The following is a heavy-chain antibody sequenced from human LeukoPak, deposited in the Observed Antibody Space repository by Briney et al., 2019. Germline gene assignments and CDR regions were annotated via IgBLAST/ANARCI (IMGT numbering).Heavy chain of an antibody. Sequence: GASVKVSCKASGYIFTSYDINWVRQATGQGLEWMGWMNPNSGNTGYAQKFQGRVTMTRNTSISTAYMELSSLRSEDTAVYYCARVGYYDSSGYSPFDYWGQGTLVTVSS. D-gene: IGHD3-22*01. V-gene: IGHV1-8*01. CDR2: MNPNSGNT. CDR1: GYIFTSYD. J-gene: IGHJ4*02. CDR3: ARVGYYDSSGYSPFDY.